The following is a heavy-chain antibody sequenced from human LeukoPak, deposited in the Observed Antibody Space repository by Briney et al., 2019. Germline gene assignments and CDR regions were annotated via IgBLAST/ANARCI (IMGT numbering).Heavy chain of an antibody. V-gene: IGHV1-8*01. CDR3: ARGFSDYDGTDYAILKY. J-gene: IGHJ4*02. CDR2: MNPNSGDT. CDR1: GYTFTTFE. Sequence: ASVKVSCKASGYTFTTFEINWVRQAPGQGLEWMGWMNPNSGDTGYAQKFQGRLTMTRDTSITTAYMEPSSLISEDTAVYYCARGFSDYDGTDYAILKYWGQGTLVTVSS. D-gene: IGHD3-22*01.